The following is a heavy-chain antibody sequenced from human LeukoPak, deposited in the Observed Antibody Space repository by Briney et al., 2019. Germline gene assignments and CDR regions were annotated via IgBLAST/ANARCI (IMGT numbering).Heavy chain of an antibody. CDR3: ARLSIAVAGLDY. CDR1: GFTFSSYS. J-gene: IGHJ4*02. Sequence: GGSLRLSCAASGFTFSSYSMNWVRQAPGKRLEWVSSISSSSSYIYYADSVKGRFTISRDNAKNSLYLQMNSLRAEDTAVYYCARLSIAVAGLDYWGQGTLVTVSS. D-gene: IGHD6-19*01. V-gene: IGHV3-21*01. CDR2: ISSSSSYI.